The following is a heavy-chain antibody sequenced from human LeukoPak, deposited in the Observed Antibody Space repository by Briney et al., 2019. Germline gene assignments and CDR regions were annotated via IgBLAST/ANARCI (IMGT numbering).Heavy chain of an antibody. CDR2: INWNGGST. CDR1: GFNFEDYG. Sequence: GSLRLSCAASGFNFEDYGMSWVRQAPGMGLEWVSGINWNGGSTGYADSVKGRFTISRDNAKNSLYLQVNSLRAEDTALYYCARDPGLDAFDIWGQGTMVTVSS. J-gene: IGHJ3*02. V-gene: IGHV3-20*04. D-gene: IGHD6-19*01. CDR3: ARDPGLDAFDI.